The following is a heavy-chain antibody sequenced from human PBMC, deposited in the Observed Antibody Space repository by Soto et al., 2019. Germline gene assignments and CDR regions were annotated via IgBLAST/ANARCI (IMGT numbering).Heavy chain of an antibody. J-gene: IGHJ4*02. CDR1: GYTFTSYA. V-gene: IGHV1-3*01. CDR3: ARGPNPYYFDY. CDR2: INAGNGNT. Sequence: QVQFVQSGAEVKKPGASVKVSCKASGYTFTSYAMHWVRQAPGQRLEWMGWINAGNGNTKYSQKFQGRVTITRDTSASTAYMELSSLRSEDTAMYYCARGPNPYYFDYWGQGTLVTVSS.